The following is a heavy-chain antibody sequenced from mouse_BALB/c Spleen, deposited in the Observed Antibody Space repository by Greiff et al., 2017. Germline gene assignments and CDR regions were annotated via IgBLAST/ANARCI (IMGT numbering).Heavy chain of an antibody. D-gene: IGHD2-10*01. CDR2: IRNKANGYTT. V-gene: IGHV7-3*02. Sequence: EVQLVESGGGLVQPGGSLRLSCATSGFTFTDYYMSWVRQPPGKALEWLGFIRNKANGYTTEYSASVKGRFTISRDNSQSILYLQMNTLRAEDSATYYCARDPYYGNYFDYWGQGTTLTVSS. CDR3: ARDPYYGNYFDY. CDR1: GFTFTDYY. J-gene: IGHJ2*01.